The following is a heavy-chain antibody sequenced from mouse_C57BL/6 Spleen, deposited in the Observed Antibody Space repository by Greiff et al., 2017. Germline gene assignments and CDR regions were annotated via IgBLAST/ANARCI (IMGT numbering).Heavy chain of an antibody. J-gene: IGHJ4*01. D-gene: IGHD1-1*01. CDR1: GYTFTGYW. V-gene: IGHV1-9*01. CDR2: ILPGSGST. Sequence: VMLVESGAELMKPGASVKLSCKATGYTFTGYWIEWVKQRPGHGLEWIGEILPGSGSTNYNEKFKGKATFTADTSSNTAYMQLSSLTTEDSAIYYCARGGVYYGSSYDAMDYWGQGTSVTVSS. CDR3: ARGGVYYGSSYDAMDY.